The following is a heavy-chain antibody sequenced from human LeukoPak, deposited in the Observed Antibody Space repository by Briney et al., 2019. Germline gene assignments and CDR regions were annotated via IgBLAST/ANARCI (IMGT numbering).Heavy chain of an antibody. CDR1: GGSISSSSYY. V-gene: IGHV4-39*01. Sequence: SETLSLTCTVSGGSISSSSYYRGWIRQPPGKGLEWIGSIYYSGSTYYNPSLKSRVTISVDTSKNQFSLKLSSVTAADTAVYYCARGYGSGSYWDNWFDPWGQGTLVTVSS. D-gene: IGHD3-10*01. CDR3: ARGYGSGSYWDNWFDP. J-gene: IGHJ5*02. CDR2: IYYSGST.